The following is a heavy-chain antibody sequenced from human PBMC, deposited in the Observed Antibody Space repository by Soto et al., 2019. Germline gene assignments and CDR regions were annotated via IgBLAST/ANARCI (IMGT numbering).Heavy chain of an antibody. CDR3: AKDGSHNFDY. CDR2: MSYDGSNE. V-gene: IGHV3-30*18. D-gene: IGHD1-26*01. CDR1: GFTFSHYA. J-gene: IGHJ4*02. Sequence: PGESLRLSYAASGFTFSHYALHWVRQAPGKGLEWVALMSYDGSNEYYADSVKGRFTISRDNSKNTLYLQMNSLRAEDTAVYYCAKDGSHNFDYWGQGT.